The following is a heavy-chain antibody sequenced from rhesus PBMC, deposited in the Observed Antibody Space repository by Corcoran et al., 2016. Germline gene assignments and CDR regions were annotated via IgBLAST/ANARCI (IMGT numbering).Heavy chain of an antibody. D-gene: IGHD3-28*01. CDR1: GGSISSNY. V-gene: IGHV4-173*01. Sequence: QVQLQESGPGLVKPSETLYLTCAVSGGSISSNYWSWIRKPPGKGLEWIGRIAGRGGSTNYNPTHKSRGTSSTETSKNQVSLKLSSVTAADTVVYYCARVGLITRIVVIWGQGVLVTVSA. CDR3: ARVGLITRIVVI. J-gene: IGHJ4*01. CDR2: IAGRGGST.